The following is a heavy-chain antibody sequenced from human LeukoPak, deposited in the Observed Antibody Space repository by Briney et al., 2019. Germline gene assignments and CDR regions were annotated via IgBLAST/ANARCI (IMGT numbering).Heavy chain of an antibody. CDR1: GFTFSSSD. V-gene: IGHV3-30*02. CDR2: IRYDGSNK. D-gene: IGHD1-1*01. Sequence: PGGSLRLSCAASGFTFSSSDIHWVRQAPGKGLEWVAFIRYDGSNKYHADSVKGRFTISRDNSKNTVYLQMNSLRAEDTAVYFCAKEYGYDYNYFYSMDVWGKGTTVTISS. CDR3: AKEYGYDYNYFYSMDV. J-gene: IGHJ6*03.